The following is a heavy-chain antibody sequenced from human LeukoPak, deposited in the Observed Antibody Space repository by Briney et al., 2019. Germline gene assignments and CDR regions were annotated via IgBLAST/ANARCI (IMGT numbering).Heavy chain of an antibody. Sequence: VASVKVSCNTSGYTFTNFGLTWVRQAPGQGLEWLGWISGYSGNANYAQKFQDRVVMTTDRSTGTAYMELRSVRSDDTAVYYCARCYSSSWQRLDNWGQGTLVIVSS. CDR2: ISGYSGNA. V-gene: IGHV1-18*01. CDR3: ARCYSSSWQRLDN. J-gene: IGHJ4*02. CDR1: GYTFTNFG. D-gene: IGHD6-13*01.